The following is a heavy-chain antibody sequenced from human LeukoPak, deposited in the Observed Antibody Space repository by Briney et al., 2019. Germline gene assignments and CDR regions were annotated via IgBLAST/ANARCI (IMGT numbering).Heavy chain of an antibody. CDR1: GDSISRYY. J-gene: IGHJ6*02. V-gene: IGHV4-59*08. CDR2: AYNSGST. Sequence: SETLSLTCIISGDSISRYYWSWIRQPPGRGLEWIGYAYNSGSTDYNPSLKSRLTISADMSKNLFSLKLRSVTAADTAVYYCASHCGTTDCYSYYAMDVWGQGTTVIV. D-gene: IGHD2-21*01. CDR3: ASHCGTTDCYSYYAMDV.